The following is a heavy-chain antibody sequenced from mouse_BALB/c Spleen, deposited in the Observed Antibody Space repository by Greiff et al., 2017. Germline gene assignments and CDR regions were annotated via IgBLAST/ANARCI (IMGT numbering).Heavy chain of an antibody. CDR1: GFTFSSYG. Sequence: EVMLVESGGDLVKPGGSLKLSCAASGFTFSSYGMSWVRQTPDKRLEWVATISSGGSYTYYPDSVKGRFTISRDNAKNTLYLQMSSLKSEDTAMYYCARRGDGNYPYAMDYWGQGTSVTVSS. V-gene: IGHV5-6*02. J-gene: IGHJ4*01. CDR2: ISSGGSYT. CDR3: ARRGDGNYPYAMDY. D-gene: IGHD2-1*01.